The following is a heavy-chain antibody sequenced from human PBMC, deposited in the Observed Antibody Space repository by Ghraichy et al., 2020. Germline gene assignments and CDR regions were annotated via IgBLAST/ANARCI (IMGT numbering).Heavy chain of an antibody. CDR1: GFTFSSYW. J-gene: IGHJ4*02. CDR2: IKQDGNEK. CDR3: ARPDGSGWYYFDY. D-gene: IGHD6-19*01. V-gene: IGHV3-7*01. Sequence: SCAASGFTFSSYWMNWVRQAPGKGLEWVANIKQDGNEKYYVDSVKGRFTVSRDNAKNSLYLQMNSLRAEDTAVYYCARPDGSGWYYFDYWGQGTLVTVSS.